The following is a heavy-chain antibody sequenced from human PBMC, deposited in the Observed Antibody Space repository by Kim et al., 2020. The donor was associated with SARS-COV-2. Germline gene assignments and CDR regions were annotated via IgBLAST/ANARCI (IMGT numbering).Heavy chain of an antibody. CDR1: GFTFDDYA. Sequence: GGSLRLSCAASGFTFDDYAMHWVRQAPGKGLEWVSLISGDGGSTYYADSVKGRFTISRDNSKNSLYLQMNSLRTEDTALYYCAKDATIAAAGTVPDYWGQGTLVTVSS. CDR3: AKDATIAAAGTVPDY. CDR2: ISGDGGST. J-gene: IGHJ4*02. D-gene: IGHD6-13*01. V-gene: IGHV3-43*02.